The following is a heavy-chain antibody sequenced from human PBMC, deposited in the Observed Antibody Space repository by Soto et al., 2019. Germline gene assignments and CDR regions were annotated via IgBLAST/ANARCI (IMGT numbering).Heavy chain of an antibody. CDR2: ISHDGSIK. D-gene: IGHD3-10*01. J-gene: IGHJ4*02. V-gene: IGHV3-30-3*01. CDR3: ARSSGVSTPDFDY. CDR1: EFTFTLYA. Sequence: PGGSLRLSCAASEFTFTLYAIHWVRQAPGKGLEWVAVISHDGSIKYYTDSVKGRFTISRDNSLYTVYLQMNSLGPEDTAVYFCARSSGVSTPDFDYWGQGALVTVSS.